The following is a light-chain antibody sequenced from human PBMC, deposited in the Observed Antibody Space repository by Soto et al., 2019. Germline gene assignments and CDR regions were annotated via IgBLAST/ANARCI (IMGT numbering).Light chain of an antibody. CDR3: LQYGSSIT. J-gene: IGKJ5*01. Sequence: IVLTKSPGTLSLSPGERATLSCRASQSVSSSYLAWYQQKPGQAPRLLIYGASSRATGIPDRFSGSGSGTDFTLTISRLEPEDFAVYYCLQYGSSITFGQGTRLEI. CDR2: GAS. CDR1: QSVSSSY. V-gene: IGKV3-20*01.